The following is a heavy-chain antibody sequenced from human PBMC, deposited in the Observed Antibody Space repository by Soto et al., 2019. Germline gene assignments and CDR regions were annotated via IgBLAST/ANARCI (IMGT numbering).Heavy chain of an antibody. V-gene: IGHV4-30-2*01. CDR2: IFHGGST. Sequence: PSETLSLTCAISGATITWGDYSWNWIQQPPGKGLEWIGYIFHGGSTYYNPSLRSRVTISVDRSRTQFSLKMSSVTAADTAVYYCARGRVVVPAAVMFNCLDPWGQGALVTVSS. CDR1: GATITWGDYS. CDR3: ARGRVVVPAAVMFNCLDP. D-gene: IGHD2-2*01. J-gene: IGHJ5*02.